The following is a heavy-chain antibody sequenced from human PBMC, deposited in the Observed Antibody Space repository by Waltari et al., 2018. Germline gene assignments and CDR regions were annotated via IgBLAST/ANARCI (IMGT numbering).Heavy chain of an antibody. CDR2: IYSGGST. CDR1: GFTFSRYA. Sequence: EVQLLESGGGLVQPGGSLRLSCAASGFTFSRYAMSWGRQAPGTGLEWVSVIYSGGSTYYSDSVKGRFTISRDNSKITLYLQMTSLSADDTAVYYCANDKAPRSNVLRLSYMDVWGKGTTVTVSS. J-gene: IGHJ6*03. V-gene: IGHV3-23*03. D-gene: IGHD4-4*01. CDR3: ANDKAPRSNVLRLSYMDV.